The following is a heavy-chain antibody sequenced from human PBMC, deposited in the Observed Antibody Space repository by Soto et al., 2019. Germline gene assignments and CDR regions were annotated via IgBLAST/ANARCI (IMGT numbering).Heavy chain of an antibody. CDR3: ARGGGYDYLDYYYGMDV. D-gene: IGHD5-12*01. V-gene: IGHV4-4*02. CDR2: VNHSGST. J-gene: IGHJ6*02. Sequence: PSETLSLTCAVSGGSISSSNWWSWVRQPPGKGLEWIGEVNHSGSTNYNPSLKSRVTISVDTSKSHFSLKLTSITAADTAVYYCARGGGYDYLDYYYGMDVWGQGTTVTVSS. CDR1: GGSISSSNW.